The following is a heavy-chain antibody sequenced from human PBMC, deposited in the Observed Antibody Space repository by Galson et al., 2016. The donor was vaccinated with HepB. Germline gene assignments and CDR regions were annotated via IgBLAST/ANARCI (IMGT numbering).Heavy chain of an antibody. CDR1: GFIFSGSG. D-gene: IGHD1-26*01. CDR2: IWYDGSQK. Sequence: SLRLSCAASGFIFSGSGMHWVRQAPGKGLEWLAVIWYDGSQKYYIDSVKGRFTISRDSSRNTLYLQMNSLRVEDTAMYYYARGVIVGITGDFWGQGTLVTVSS. CDR3: ARGVIVGITGDF. V-gene: IGHV3-33*01. J-gene: IGHJ4*02.